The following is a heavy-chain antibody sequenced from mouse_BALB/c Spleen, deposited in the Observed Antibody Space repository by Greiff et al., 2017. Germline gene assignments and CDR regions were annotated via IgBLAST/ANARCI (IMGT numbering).Heavy chain of an antibody. CDR1: GYTFSSYW. CDR2: ILPGSGST. V-gene: IGHV1-9*01. Sequence: LVESGAELMKPGASVKISCKATGYTFSSYWIEWVKQRPGHGLEWIGEILPGSGSTNYNEKFKGKATFTADTSSNTAYMQLSSLTSEDSAVYYCARSFSVYAMDYWGQGTSVTVSS. CDR3: ARSFSVYAMDY. J-gene: IGHJ4*01.